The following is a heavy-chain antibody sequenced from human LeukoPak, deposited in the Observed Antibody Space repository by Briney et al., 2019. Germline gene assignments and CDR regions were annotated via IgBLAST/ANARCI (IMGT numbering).Heavy chain of an antibody. CDR1: GFTFSSYG. J-gene: IGHJ4*02. Sequence: QAGGSLRLACAASGFTFSSYGMHWVRQAPGKGLEWVSFIRYDESNEYYADSVRGRFTISRDNAKNSLYLQMNSLRAEDTAIYYCARSQGPYDYWGQGTLVTVSS. V-gene: IGHV3-30*02. CDR2: IRYDESNE. CDR3: ARSQGPYDY.